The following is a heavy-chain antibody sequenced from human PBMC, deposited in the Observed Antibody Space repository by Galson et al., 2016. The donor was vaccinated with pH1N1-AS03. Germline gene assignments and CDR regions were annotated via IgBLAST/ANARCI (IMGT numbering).Heavy chain of an antibody. CDR2: ISYDGSNK. V-gene: IGHV3-30*18. Sequence: SLRLSCAASGFTFSSYGMHWVRQAPGKGLEWVAVISYDGSNKYYADSVKGRFTISRDNSKNTLYLQMKSLRAEDTAVYFCAKDLGTHYCGMDVWGQGTTVTVSS. CDR1: GFTFSSYG. CDR3: AKDLGTHYCGMDV. D-gene: IGHD2-15*01. J-gene: IGHJ6*02.